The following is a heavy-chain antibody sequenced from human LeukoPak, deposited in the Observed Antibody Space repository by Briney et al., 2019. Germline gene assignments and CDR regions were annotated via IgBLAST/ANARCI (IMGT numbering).Heavy chain of an antibody. CDR2: IKHDGSET. D-gene: IGHD3-10*01. J-gene: IGHJ6*02. CDR1: GFTFSNIW. V-gene: IGHV3-7*02. CDR3: AKNGGPHGMDV. Sequence: GGSLRPSCAASGFTFSNIWMSWVRQAPGKGLEWVANIKHDGSETNYVDSVKGRFTISRDNAKNSLHLQMNSLRAEDTAVYYCAKNGGPHGMDVWGQGTTVTVSS.